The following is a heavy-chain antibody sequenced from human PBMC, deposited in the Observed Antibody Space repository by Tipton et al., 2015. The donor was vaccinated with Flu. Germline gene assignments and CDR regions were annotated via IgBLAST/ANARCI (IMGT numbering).Heavy chain of an antibody. CDR3: AKVLFGWVES. J-gene: IGHJ5*01. CDR2: IYYTGYP. CDR1: GGSFSSSSHY. V-gene: IGHV4-39*07. Sequence: TLSLTCTAYGGSFSSSSHYWGWIRQAPGRGLEWVGSIYYTGYPYYNSSLKSRLAMSIDTSKKQFSLRLSSVTAADTAVYYCAKVLFGWVESWAQGTLVTVSS. D-gene: IGHD3-16*01.